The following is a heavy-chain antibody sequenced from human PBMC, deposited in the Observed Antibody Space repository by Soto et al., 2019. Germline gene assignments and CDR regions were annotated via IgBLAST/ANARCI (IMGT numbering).Heavy chain of an antibody. CDR1: GFTFDTYA. CDR3: ARYAGFSLPAALDY. J-gene: IGHJ4*02. D-gene: IGHD2-2*01. V-gene: IGHV3-7*04. CDR2: IKQDGSEK. Sequence: GGSLRLSCAASGFTFDTYAMRWVRQAPGKGLEWVANIKQDGSEKYYVDSVKGRFTISRDNAKNSLYLQMNSLRAEDTAVYFYARYAGFSLPAALDYLGQGTLLTVSS.